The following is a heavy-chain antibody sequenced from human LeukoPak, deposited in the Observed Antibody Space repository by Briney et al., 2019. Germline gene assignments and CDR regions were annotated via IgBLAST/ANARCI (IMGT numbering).Heavy chain of an antibody. Sequence: GGSLRLSCAASGFTFSSYSMNWVRQAPGKGLEWVSSISSSSSYIYYADSVKGRFTISRDNSKNTVYLQMNSLRAEDTAVYYCAKDLVGLYYMDVWGKGTTVTISS. V-gene: IGHV3-21*04. D-gene: IGHD1-26*01. CDR1: GFTFSSYS. CDR3: AKDLVGLYYMDV. CDR2: ISSSSSYI. J-gene: IGHJ6*03.